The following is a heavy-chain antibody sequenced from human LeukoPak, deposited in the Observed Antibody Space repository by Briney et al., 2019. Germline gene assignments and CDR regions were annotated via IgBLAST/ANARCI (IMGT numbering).Heavy chain of an antibody. CDR2: IYYTGTT. Sequence: SETLSLTCSVSGGSISSNYWNWIRQTPGKGLEWIGYIYYTGTTNYNPSLRSRVTISLDTSKNQFSLKLSSVTAADTAVYFCARDIVLTYGMDVWGRGTTVTVPS. J-gene: IGHJ6*02. D-gene: IGHD3-16*02. CDR3: ARDIVLTYGMDV. CDR1: GGSISSNY. V-gene: IGHV4-59*01.